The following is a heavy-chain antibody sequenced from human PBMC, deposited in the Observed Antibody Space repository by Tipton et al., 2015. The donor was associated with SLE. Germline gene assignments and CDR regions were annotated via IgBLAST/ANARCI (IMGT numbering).Heavy chain of an antibody. J-gene: IGHJ4*02. CDR3: ARLTYYDSTGHFDY. CDR2: IYHSDYT. Sequence: TLSLTCSVSGGSITSYYWSWIRQPPGKGLEWIGHIYHSDYTSYNPSLKSRVFISIDTSKKQFSLKLSSVTAADTAVYCCARLTYYDSTGHFDYWGQGSLVTVSS. D-gene: IGHD3-22*01. V-gene: IGHV4-59*08. CDR1: GGSITSYY.